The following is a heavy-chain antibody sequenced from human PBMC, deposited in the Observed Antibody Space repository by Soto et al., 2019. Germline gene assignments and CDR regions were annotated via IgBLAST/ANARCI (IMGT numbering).Heavy chain of an antibody. Sequence: HPGGSLRLSCAPSGFIFSNFALHWVRQAPGKGLEWVAIISYDGSNKYYADSVRGRFAISRDNSENTLYLHLDSLRAEDTAVYYCARDQDPSGRGGYYAPIGVNGMDVWGQGTTVTVSS. CDR2: ISYDGSNK. V-gene: IGHV3-30*09. J-gene: IGHJ6*02. CDR3: ARDQDPSGRGGYYAPIGVNGMDV. D-gene: IGHD3-3*01. CDR1: GFIFSNFA.